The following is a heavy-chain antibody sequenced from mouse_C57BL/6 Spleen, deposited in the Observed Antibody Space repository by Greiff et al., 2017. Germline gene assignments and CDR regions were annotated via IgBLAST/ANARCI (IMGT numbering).Heavy chain of an antibody. D-gene: IGHD1-1*01. CDR2: INPYNGDT. V-gene: IGHV1-20*01. Sequence: VQLQQSGPELVKPGDSVKISCKASGYSFTGYFMNWVMQSHGKSLEWIGRINPYNGDTFYNQKFKGKATLTVDKSSSTAHLELRSLTSEDSAVYYCARAPYYGSLYFDYWGQGTTLTVAS. CDR3: ARAPYYGSLYFDY. CDR1: GYSFTGYF. J-gene: IGHJ2*01.